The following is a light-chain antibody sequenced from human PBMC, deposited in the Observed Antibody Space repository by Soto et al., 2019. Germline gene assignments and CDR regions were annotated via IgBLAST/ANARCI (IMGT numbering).Light chain of an antibody. CDR1: SSNIGSNT. Sequence: VLTQPPPASGTPGQRVTISCSGSSSNIGSNTVNWYQQLPGTAPKLLIYSNNQRPSGVPDRFSGSKSGTSASLAISGLQSEDEADYYCAAWDDSLNGYVFGTGTKVTVL. CDR3: AAWDDSLNGYV. J-gene: IGLJ1*01. CDR2: SNN. V-gene: IGLV1-44*01.